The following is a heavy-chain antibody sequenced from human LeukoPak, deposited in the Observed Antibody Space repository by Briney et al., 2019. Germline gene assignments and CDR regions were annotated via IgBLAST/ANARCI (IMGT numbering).Heavy chain of an antibody. J-gene: IGHJ4*02. CDR2: ISYSGST. Sequence: SETLSLTCTVSGGSISSYYWGWLRLPPGKGPEWIGSISYSGSTNYNPSLKSRVTISIDTSKNHFSLKVTSVTAADTAVYYCARGLGSYPYYFDYWGQGTLVTVSS. CDR3: ARGLGSYPYYFDY. CDR1: GGSISSYY. D-gene: IGHD1-26*01. V-gene: IGHV4-59*01.